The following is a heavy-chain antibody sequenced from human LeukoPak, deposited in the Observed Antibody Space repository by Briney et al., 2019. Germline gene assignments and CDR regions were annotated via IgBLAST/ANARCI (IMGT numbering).Heavy chain of an antibody. J-gene: IGHJ6*02. CDR3: ASLWLPAATYGMDV. CDR2: INHSGST. CDR1: GGSFSGYH. Sequence: SETLSLTCAVYGGSFSGYHWSWIRQPPGKGLEWTGEINHSGSTNYNPSLKSRVTISVDTSKNQFSLKLSSVTAADTAVYYCASLWLPAATYGMDVWGQGTTVTVSS. D-gene: IGHD2-2*01. V-gene: IGHV4-34*01.